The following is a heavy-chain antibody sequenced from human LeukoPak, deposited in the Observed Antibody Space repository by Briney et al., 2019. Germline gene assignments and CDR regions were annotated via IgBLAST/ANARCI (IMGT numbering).Heavy chain of an antibody. Sequence: PGGSLRLSCAASGCTFSSYAMHWVRQAPGKGLEWVAVISYDGSNKYYADSVKGRFTISRDNSKNTLYLQMNSLRAEDTAVYYCARDWGGDRVERNNYYYYGMDVWGQGTTVTVSS. CDR3: ARDWGGDRVERNNYYYYGMDV. CDR1: GCTFSSYA. CDR2: ISYDGSNK. V-gene: IGHV3-30-3*01. D-gene: IGHD2-21*02. J-gene: IGHJ6*02.